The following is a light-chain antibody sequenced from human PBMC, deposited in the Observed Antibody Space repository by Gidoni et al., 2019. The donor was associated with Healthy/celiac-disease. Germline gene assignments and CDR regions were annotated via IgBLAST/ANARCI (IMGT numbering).Light chain of an antibody. CDR1: SSDVGSYNL. J-gene: IGLJ2*01. CDR3: CSYAGSSTVV. CDR2: EVS. Sequence: QSALTQPASVSGSTGPSITISCTGTSSDVGSYNLVSWYQPHPGKAPKLMIYEVSKRPSGVSNRFSGSKSGNTASLTISGLQAEDEADYYCCSYAGSSTVVFGGGTKLTVL. V-gene: IGLV2-23*02.